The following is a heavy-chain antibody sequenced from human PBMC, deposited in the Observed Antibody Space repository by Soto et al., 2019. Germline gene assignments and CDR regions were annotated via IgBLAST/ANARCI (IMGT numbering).Heavy chain of an antibody. CDR3: AKGVSICSGGSCYSLDY. D-gene: IGHD2-15*01. J-gene: IGHJ4*02. CDR1: GFTFSSYG. V-gene: IGHV3-33*06. Sequence: QVQLVESGGGVVQPGRSLRLSCAASGFTFSSYGMHWVRQAPGKGLEWVAVIWYDGSNKYYADSVKGRFTISRDNSKNTLYLQMNSLRAEDTAVYYCAKGVSICSGGSCYSLDYWGQGTLVTVSS. CDR2: IWYDGSNK.